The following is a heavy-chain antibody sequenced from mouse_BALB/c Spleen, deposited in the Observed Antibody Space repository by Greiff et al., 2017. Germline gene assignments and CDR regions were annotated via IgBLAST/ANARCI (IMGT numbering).Heavy chain of an antibody. V-gene: IGHV2-2*02. CDR1: GFSLTSYG. CDR2: IWSGGST. CDR3: ARNRGLSYWYFDV. Sequence: QVQLQQSGPGLVQPSQSLSITCTVSGFSLTSYGVHWVRQSPGKGLEWLGVIWSGGSTDYNAAFISRLSISKDNSKSQVFFKMNSLQANDTAIYYCARNRGLSYWYFDVWGAGTTVTVSS. J-gene: IGHJ1*01. D-gene: IGHD1-1*02.